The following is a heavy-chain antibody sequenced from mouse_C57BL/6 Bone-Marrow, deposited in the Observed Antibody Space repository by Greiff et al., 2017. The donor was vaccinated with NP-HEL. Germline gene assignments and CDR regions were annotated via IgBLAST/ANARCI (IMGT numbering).Heavy chain of an antibody. CDR1: GFTFSDYY. Sequence: EVQVVESEGGLVQPGSSMKLSCTASGFTFSDYYMAWVRQVPEKGLEWVANINYDGSSTYYLDSLKSRFIISRDNAKNILYLQMSSLKSEDTATYYCERDYEYYAMDYWGQGTSVTVSS. CDR2: INYDGSST. D-gene: IGHD1-1*01. CDR3: ERDYEYYAMDY. J-gene: IGHJ4*01. V-gene: IGHV5-16*01.